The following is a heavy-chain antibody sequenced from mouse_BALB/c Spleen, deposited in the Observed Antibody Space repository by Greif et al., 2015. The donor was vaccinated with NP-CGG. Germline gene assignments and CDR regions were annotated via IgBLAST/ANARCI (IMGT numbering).Heavy chain of an antibody. D-gene: IGHD4-1*01. V-gene: IGHV1-7*01. CDR1: GYTFTSYW. J-gene: IGHJ2*01. CDR3: ARKGLTGAFDY. CDR2: INPSTGYT. Sequence: QVQLQQSGAELAKPGASVKMSCKASGYTFTSYWMHWVKQRPGQGLEWIGYINPSTGYTEYNQKFKDKATLTADKSSSTGYMQLSSLTSEDSAVYYCARKGLTGAFDYWGQGATLTVSS.